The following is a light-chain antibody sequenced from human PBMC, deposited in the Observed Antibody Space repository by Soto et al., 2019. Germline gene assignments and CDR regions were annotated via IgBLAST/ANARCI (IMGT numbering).Light chain of an antibody. CDR3: CSYAGSYTVV. CDR2: DVS. CDR1: SSDVGGYNY. J-gene: IGLJ2*01. V-gene: IGLV2-11*01. Sequence: QSALTQPRSVSGSPGQSVTISCTGTSSDVGGYNYVSWYQQRPGKASKLMIYDVSKRPSGVPDRFSGSKSGNTASLTISGLQAEDEADYYCCSYAGSYTVVFGGGTKLTVL.